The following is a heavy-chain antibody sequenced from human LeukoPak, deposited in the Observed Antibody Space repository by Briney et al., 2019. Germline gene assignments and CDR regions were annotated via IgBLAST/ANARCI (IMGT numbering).Heavy chain of an antibody. J-gene: IGHJ6*02. CDR1: GGSISSYY. CDR2: IYTSGST. CDR3: AGDSRDYYYYGMDV. V-gene: IGHV4-4*07. Sequence: SETLSLTCTVSGGSISSYYWSWIRQPAGKGLEWIGRIYTSGSTNYNPSLKSRVTMSVDTSKNQFSLKLSSVTAADTAVYYCAGDSRDYYYYGMDVWGQGTAVTVSS.